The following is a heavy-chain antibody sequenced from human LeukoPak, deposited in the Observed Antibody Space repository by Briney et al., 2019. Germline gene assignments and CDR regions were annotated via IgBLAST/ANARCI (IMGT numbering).Heavy chain of an antibody. CDR3: AKDRYCSGGSCLLSAFDI. D-gene: IGHD2-15*01. J-gene: IGHJ3*02. CDR2: ISGTGGTT. Sequence: PGGSLRLSCAASGFNLSPYRMYWVRQAPGKGLEWVSAISGTGGTTYYPDSVKGRFTISRDNSKKTLYLQMNSLRAEDTAVYYCAKDRYCSGGSCLLSAFDIWGHGTMVTVSS. CDR1: GFNLSPYR. V-gene: IGHV3-23*01.